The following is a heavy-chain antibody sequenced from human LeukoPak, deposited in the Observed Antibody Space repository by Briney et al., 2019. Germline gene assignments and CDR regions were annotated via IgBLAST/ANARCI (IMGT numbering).Heavy chain of an antibody. J-gene: IGHJ4*02. CDR1: GFTFSGYA. CDR3: AKSDPYGDSLIEI. Sequence: GGSLRLSFAASGFTFSGYAMNWVRQAPGKGLEWLSHISSTGGTIYYAVSVKGRLTVSRDNAKNSLYLQMNSLRAEDTAVYYCAKSDPYGDSLIEIWGQGALVTVSS. CDR2: ISSTGGTI. V-gene: IGHV3-48*03. D-gene: IGHD4-17*01.